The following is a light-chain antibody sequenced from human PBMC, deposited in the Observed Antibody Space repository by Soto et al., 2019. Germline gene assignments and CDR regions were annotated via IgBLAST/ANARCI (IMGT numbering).Light chain of an antibody. V-gene: IGKV3-20*01. CDR1: QSISSGY. J-gene: IGKJ1*01. CDR3: HQYGSSAWT. Sequence: EIVLTQSPGTLSLSPGERATLSCRASQSISSGYVAWYQQKPGQAPRLLIYAASSRATGIADRLRGSGSGRDFTLTISRLEPEDFAVYYCHQYGSSAWTFGQGTKVDIK. CDR2: AAS.